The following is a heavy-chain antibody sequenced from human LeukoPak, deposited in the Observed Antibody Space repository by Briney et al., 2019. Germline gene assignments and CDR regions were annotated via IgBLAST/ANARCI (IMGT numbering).Heavy chain of an antibody. V-gene: IGHV4-39*01. Sequence: MSSETLSLTCTVSGGSISSSSYYWGWNRQPPGKGLEWIGSIYYSGSTYYNPSLKSRVTISVDTSKNQFSLKLSSVTAADTAVYYCARQEGYLYWFDPWGQGTLVTVSS. CDR3: ARQEGYLYWFDP. D-gene: IGHD5-12*01. CDR1: GGSISSSSYY. J-gene: IGHJ5*02. CDR2: IYYSGST.